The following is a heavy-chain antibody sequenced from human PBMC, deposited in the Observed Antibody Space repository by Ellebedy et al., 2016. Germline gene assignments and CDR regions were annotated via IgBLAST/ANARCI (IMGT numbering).Heavy chain of an antibody. J-gene: IGHJ4*02. Sequence: GESLKISXATSGFTFSNFFMSWVRQTPGKGLEWVSTISGDGGSTHFADSVKGRFTISRDNSKNTLYLQMDSLRADDTAVYYCRQGHYFGYWGQGTLVTVSS. CDR1: GFTFSNFF. CDR2: ISGDGGST. CDR3: RQGHYFGY. V-gene: IGHV3-23*01.